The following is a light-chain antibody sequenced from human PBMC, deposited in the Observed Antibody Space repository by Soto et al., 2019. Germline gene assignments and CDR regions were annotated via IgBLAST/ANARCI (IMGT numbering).Light chain of an antibody. J-gene: IGKJ5*01. CDR2: AAS. CDR3: QQSYSTLAIT. CDR1: ESIARH. Sequence: DIQMTQSPSSLSASVGDRVTITCRASESIARHLNWYQQKPGKAPRLLIYAASSLQNGVPSSFRGGGSGTDFTLTISNLQPEDFATYYCQQSYSTLAITFGQGTRLEIK. V-gene: IGKV1-39*01.